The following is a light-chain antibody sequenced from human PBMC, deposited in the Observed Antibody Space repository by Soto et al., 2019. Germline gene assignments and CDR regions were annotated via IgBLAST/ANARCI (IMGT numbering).Light chain of an antibody. V-gene: IGKV3-20*01. CDR2: GAS. CDR1: QSVSSTY. J-gene: IGKJ1*01. CDR3: QQYGSSPGT. Sequence: EIVLTQSPGTLSVSPGERVTLSCRASQSVSSTYFAWYQQKPGQAPRLLIHGASSRAAGIPGRFSGSGSGTDFTLTISRLEPEDFAMYFCQQYGSSPGTFGQGTKVEI.